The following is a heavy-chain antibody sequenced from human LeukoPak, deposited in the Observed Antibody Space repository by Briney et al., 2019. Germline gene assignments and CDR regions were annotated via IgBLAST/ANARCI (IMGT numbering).Heavy chain of an antibody. V-gene: IGHV4-34*01. CDR1: GESFSGYY. CDR2: INHSGYT. CDR3: ARLYKWNYGFDY. D-gene: IGHD1-7*01. J-gene: IGHJ4*02. Sequence: SSETLSLTCAVYGESFSGYYWSWIRQPPGKGLEWIGEINHSGYTNYNPSLKSRVTILVDTSKKHFSLNLSSVTAADTAVYYCARLYKWNYGFDYWGQGNLVTVSS.